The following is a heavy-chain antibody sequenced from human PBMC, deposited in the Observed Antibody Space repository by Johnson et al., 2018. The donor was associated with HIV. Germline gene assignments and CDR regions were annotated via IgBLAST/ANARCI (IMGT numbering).Heavy chain of an antibody. V-gene: IGHV3-30*18. CDR3: AKVGAKVITPRGEAVDS. J-gene: IGHJ3*02. Sequence: QVQLVESGGGVVQPGRSLRLSCAASGFTFSSYAMHWVSQAPGKGLEWVAGISYDGSNKYYADSVKGRFTISRDNSTNTLYLTMNSLRAEDTAVDYCAKVGAKVITPRGEAVDSWGQGKMVIVSS. CDR1: GFTFSSYA. D-gene: IGHD4-23*01. CDR2: ISYDGSNK.